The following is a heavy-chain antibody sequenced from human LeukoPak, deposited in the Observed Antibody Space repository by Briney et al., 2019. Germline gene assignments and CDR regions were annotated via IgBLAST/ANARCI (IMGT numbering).Heavy chain of an antibody. CDR2: INHSGST. J-gene: IGHJ4*02. CDR3: ARVRQQLVPAYFDY. D-gene: IGHD6-13*01. V-gene: IGHV4-34*01. CDR1: GGSFSGYY. Sequence: PSGTLSLTCAVSGGSFSGYYWSWVRQPPGKGLEWIGEINHSGSTNYNPSLKSRVTISVDTSKNQFSQKLSSVTAADTAVYYCARVRQQLVPAYFDYWGQGTLVTVSS.